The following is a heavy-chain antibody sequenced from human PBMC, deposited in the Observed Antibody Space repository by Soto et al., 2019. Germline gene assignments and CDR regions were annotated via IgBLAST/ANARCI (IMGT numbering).Heavy chain of an antibody. D-gene: IGHD1-1*01. CDR3: AGLEATLLYYYYGMDV. Sequence: QVQLQESGPGLVKPSGTLSLTCAVSGGSITSSNWWSWVRQPPGKGLEWIGQIYHRGSTNYNPSLKTRVTLSIDKSKSQCSLQLTSVTAADTAVYYCAGLEATLLYYYYGMDVWGQGTTVTVSS. CDR2: IYHRGST. CDR1: GGSITSSNW. J-gene: IGHJ6*02. V-gene: IGHV4-4*02.